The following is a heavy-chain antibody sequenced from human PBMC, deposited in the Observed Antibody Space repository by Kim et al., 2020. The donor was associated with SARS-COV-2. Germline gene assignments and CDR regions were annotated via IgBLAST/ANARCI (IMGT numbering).Heavy chain of an antibody. Sequence: GGSLRLSCAASGFTFSSYAMSWVRQAPGKGLEWVSAISGSGGSTYYADSVKGRFTISRDNSKNTLYLQMNSLRAEDTAVYYCAKSGGWITGTASYYYYGMDVWGQGTTVTVSS. J-gene: IGHJ6*02. D-gene: IGHD1-7*01. CDR3: AKSGGWITGTASYYYYGMDV. V-gene: IGHV3-23*01. CDR2: ISGSGGST. CDR1: GFTFSSYA.